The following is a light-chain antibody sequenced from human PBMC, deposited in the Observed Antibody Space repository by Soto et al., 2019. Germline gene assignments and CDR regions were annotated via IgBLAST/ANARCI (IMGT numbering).Light chain of an antibody. CDR1: QSVRNY. Sequence: EIVLTQSPATLSLSPGERATLSCRASQSVRNYLAWYQQKPGQAPRLLIYDASNRATGIPARFSGSGSGTDFTLTISSLEPEDVAVYYCQQRSHWPPLTFGGGTKVEIK. J-gene: IGKJ4*01. CDR3: QQRSHWPPLT. V-gene: IGKV3-11*01. CDR2: DAS.